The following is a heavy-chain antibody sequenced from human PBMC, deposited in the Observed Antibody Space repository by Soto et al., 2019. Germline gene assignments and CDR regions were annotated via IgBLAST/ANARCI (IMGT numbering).Heavy chain of an antibody. CDR1: GYTLTELS. CDR3: ARRYYSGSGTAAALDY. D-gene: IGHD3-10*01. CDR2: IDPSGGST. V-gene: IGHV1-46*01. J-gene: IGHJ4*02. Sequence: ASVKVSCKVSGYTLTELSMHWVRQAPGQGLEWMGIIDPSGGSTTYAQTFQGRVTLTRDTSTSTVYMDLTSLRSEDTAVYYCARRYYSGSGTAAALDYWGQGSQVTVSS.